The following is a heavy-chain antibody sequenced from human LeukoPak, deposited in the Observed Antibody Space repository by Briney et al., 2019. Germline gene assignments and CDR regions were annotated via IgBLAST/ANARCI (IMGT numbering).Heavy chain of an antibody. CDR2: ISGGGVNT. J-gene: IGHJ5*02. D-gene: IGHD3-22*01. CDR1: GFIFDDYA. Sequence: GGSLRLSCAGPGFIFDDYAMHWVRQAPGKSLEWVSLISGGGVNTYYSDSVKGRFTISRDNSRNSLYLQMNSLRTEDTAFYYCAKGLSSGYYSPHASWGQGTLVTVSS. V-gene: IGHV3-43*02. CDR3: AKGLSSGYYSPHAS.